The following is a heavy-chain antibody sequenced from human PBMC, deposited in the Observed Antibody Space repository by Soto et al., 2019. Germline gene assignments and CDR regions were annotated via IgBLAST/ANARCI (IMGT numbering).Heavy chain of an antibody. CDR1: GFTFSSYE. CDR3: ARASPSSGYYPDY. Sequence: GGSLRLSCAASGFTFSSYEMNWVRQAPGKGLEWVSYISSSGSTIYYADSVKGRFTISRDNAKNSLYLQMNSLRAEDTAVYYCARASPSSGYYPDYWGQGTLVTVSS. V-gene: IGHV3-48*03. J-gene: IGHJ4*02. CDR2: ISSSGSTI. D-gene: IGHD3-22*01.